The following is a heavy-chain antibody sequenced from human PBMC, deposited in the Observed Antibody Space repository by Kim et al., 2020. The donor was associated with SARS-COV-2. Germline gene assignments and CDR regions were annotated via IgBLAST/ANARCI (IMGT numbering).Heavy chain of an antibody. V-gene: IGHV3-21*01. CDR2: ISSSSSYI. CDR3: ARDLGYCSGGSCSQLPFDI. J-gene: IGHJ3*02. Sequence: GGSLRLSCAASGFTFSSYSMNWVRQAPGKGLEWVSSISSSSSYIYYADSVKGRFTISRDNAKNSLYLQMNSLRAEDTAVYYCARDLGYCSGGSCSQLPFDIWGQGTMVTVSS. D-gene: IGHD2-15*01. CDR1: GFTFSSYS.